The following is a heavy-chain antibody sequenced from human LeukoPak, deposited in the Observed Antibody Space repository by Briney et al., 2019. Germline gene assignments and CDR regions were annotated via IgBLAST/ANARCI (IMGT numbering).Heavy chain of an antibody. V-gene: IGHV3-23*01. CDR2: ISISSGTT. D-gene: IGHD5-18*01. Sequence: PGGSLRLSCAASGFTFSSYVMSWVRQTPGKGLECGSYISISSGTTYYADSVRGRFTISRDNPKNTLYLQMNSLRAEDTAVYYCARDIAIQLYSDAQFDYWGQGTLGTVSS. CDR3: ARDIAIQLYSDAQFDY. CDR1: GFTFSSYV. J-gene: IGHJ4*02.